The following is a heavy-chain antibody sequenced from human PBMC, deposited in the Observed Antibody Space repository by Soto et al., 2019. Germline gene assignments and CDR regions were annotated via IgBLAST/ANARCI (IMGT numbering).Heavy chain of an antibody. CDR1: GDSVSSNSAA. CDR3: ARAPGYDHYPYYGMDV. Sequence: QVQLQQSGPGLVKPSQTLSLTCAISGDSVSSNSAAWNWIRQSPSRGLEWLGRTYYRSKWYNDYSXSVNSRITIXPXPXKHXFSLQMNSVTPEDTAVYYCARAPGYDHYPYYGMDVWGQGPTVTVSS. CDR2: TYYRSKWYN. D-gene: IGHD3-3*01. J-gene: IGHJ6*02. V-gene: IGHV6-1*01.